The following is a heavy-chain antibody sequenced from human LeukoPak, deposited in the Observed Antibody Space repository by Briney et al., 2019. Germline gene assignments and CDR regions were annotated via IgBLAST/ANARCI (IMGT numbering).Heavy chain of an antibody. CDR1: GYPFSNYG. D-gene: IGHD6-13*01. CDR2: ISGYSGNT. J-gene: IGHJ4*02. V-gene: IGHV1-18*01. Sequence: GASVKVSCKSSGYPFSNYGISWVRPAPEQGLEWMGWISGYSGNTDYAQKLQGRVTMTTDTSTSTAYMELRSLRSDDTAVYYCARGGIATADYYFDYWGQGTLVTVSS. CDR3: ARGGIATADYYFDY.